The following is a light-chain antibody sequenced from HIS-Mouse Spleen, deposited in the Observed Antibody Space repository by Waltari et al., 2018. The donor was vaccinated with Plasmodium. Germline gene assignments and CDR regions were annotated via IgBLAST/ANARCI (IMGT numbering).Light chain of an antibody. CDR3: MQGTHWPPT. Sequence: DVVMTQSPLSLPVTLGQPASISCRSSQSLVPSDGNTYLNWFHQRPGQSPRRLIYKVSNRDSGVPDRFSGSGSGTDFTLKISRVEAEDVGVYYCMQGTHWPPTFGQGTKVEIK. V-gene: IGKV2-30*02. CDR2: KVS. J-gene: IGKJ1*01. CDR1: QSLVPSDGNTY.